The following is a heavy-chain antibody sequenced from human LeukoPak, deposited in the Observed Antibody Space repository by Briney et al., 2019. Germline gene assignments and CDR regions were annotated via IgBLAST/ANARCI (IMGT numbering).Heavy chain of an antibody. CDR3: ARGFDSKSTYFDY. V-gene: IGHV4-59*01. D-gene: IGHD5-12*01. CDR2: IYYSGST. Sequence: SETLSLTCTVSGGSITNYYWNWIRQPPGKGLEWIGYIYYSGSTNYNPSLKSRVTISVDTSKNQFSLRLTTVSAADTAVYYCARGFDSKSTYFDYWGQGTLLTVSS. J-gene: IGHJ4*02. CDR1: GGSITNYY.